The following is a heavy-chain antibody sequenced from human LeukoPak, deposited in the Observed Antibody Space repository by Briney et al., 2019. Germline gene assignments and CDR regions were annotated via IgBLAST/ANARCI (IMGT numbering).Heavy chain of an antibody. J-gene: IGHJ5*02. CDR1: GFTFSSYE. V-gene: IGHV3-48*03. CDR2: ISSSGSTI. CDR3: ARGSVDGDYLFS. D-gene: IGHD4-17*01. Sequence: GGSLRLSCAASGFTFSSYEMNWVRQAPGKGLEWVSYISSSGSTIYYADSVKDRFTISRDNSKNTLYLQMNSLRAEDTAVYYCARGSVDGDYLFSWGQGTLVTVSS.